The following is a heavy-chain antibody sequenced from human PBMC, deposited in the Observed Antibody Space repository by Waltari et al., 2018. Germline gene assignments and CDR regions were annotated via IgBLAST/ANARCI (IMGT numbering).Heavy chain of an antibody. Sequence: QVQLVESGGGVVQPGRSLRLSCAASGFTFSSYAMHWVRQAPGKGLEWVAVISYDGSNKYYADSVKGRFTISRDNSKNTLYLQMNSLRAEDTAVYYCARDQISSGWNPYFDYWGQGTLVTVSS. J-gene: IGHJ4*02. CDR1: GFTFSSYA. D-gene: IGHD6-19*01. CDR3: ARDQISSGWNPYFDY. V-gene: IGHV3-30-3*01. CDR2: ISYDGSNK.